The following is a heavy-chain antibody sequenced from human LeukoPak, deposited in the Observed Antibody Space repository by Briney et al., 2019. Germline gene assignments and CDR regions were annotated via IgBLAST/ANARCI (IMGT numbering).Heavy chain of an antibody. CDR1: GFPFSAYE. CDR3: ARGTLYYGSENYDY. Sequence: GESLKISCAASGFPFSAYEMNWVRQAPGKGLEWVSYISTSGSSIYYADSVKGRLTISRDNAKNSLNLQMNSLRAEDTAVYYCARGTLYYGSENYDYWGQGTLVTVSS. J-gene: IGHJ4*02. D-gene: IGHD3-10*01. V-gene: IGHV3-48*03. CDR2: ISTSGSSI.